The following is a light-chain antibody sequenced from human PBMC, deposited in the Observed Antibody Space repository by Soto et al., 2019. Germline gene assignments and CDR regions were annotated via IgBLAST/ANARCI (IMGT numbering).Light chain of an antibody. CDR1: QSICSW. CDR2: KGS. CDR3: QKYNSYSPMYT. Sequence: DIQMTQSPSTLSASVGDRVTITCRASQSICSWLAWYQQKPGKAPKLLIYKGSSLESGVPSRFSCSGSGTEFTLTISSLQPDDFATYYCQKYNSYSPMYTFGQGTKLEIK. J-gene: IGKJ2*01. V-gene: IGKV1-5*03.